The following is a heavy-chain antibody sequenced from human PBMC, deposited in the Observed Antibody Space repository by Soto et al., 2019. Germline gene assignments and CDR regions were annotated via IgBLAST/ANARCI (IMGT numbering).Heavy chain of an antibody. CDR3: ARDEYSSSSFAIEYYYGMDA. Sequence: SVKVSCKASGGTFSSYAISWVRQAPGQGLEWMGGIIPIFGTANYAQKFQGRVTITADESTSTAYMELSSLRSEDTAVYYCARDEYSSSSFAIEYYYGMDAWGQGTTVTVSS. CDR1: GGTFSSYA. CDR2: IIPIFGTA. D-gene: IGHD6-6*01. J-gene: IGHJ6*02. V-gene: IGHV1-69*13.